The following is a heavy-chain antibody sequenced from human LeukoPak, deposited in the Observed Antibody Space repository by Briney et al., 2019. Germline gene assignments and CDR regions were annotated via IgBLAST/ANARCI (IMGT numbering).Heavy chain of an antibody. CDR1: GGSFSGYY. J-gene: IGHJ4*02. CDR2: INHSGST. CDR3: ARHRRDYYGSGRMYDFDY. Sequence: PSETLSLTCAVYGGSFSGYYWSWIRQPPGKGLEWIGEINHSGSTNYNPSLKSRVTIAVDTSKNQFSLKLSSVTAADTAVYYCARHRRDYYGSGRMYDFDYWGQGTLVTVSS. V-gene: IGHV4-34*01. D-gene: IGHD3-10*01.